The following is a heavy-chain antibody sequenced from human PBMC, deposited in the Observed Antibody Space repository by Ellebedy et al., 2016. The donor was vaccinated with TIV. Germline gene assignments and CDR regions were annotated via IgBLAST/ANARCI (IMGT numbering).Heavy chain of an antibody. CDR2: RYFSGNT. D-gene: IGHD3-22*01. Sequence: MPSETLSLTCTVSGGSIRNSNYYWGWIRQPPGQGLEWIGSRYFSGNTHYNPSLTSRVTISVDTSNNQVSLKLSSVTAADTAVYYCARGYDGSGYYNLNYWGQGTLVTVSS. V-gene: IGHV4-39*07. CDR3: ARGYDGSGYYNLNY. J-gene: IGHJ4*02. CDR1: GGSIRNSNYY.